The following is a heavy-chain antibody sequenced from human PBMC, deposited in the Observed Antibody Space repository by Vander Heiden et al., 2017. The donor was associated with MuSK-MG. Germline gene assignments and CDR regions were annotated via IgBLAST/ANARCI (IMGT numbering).Heavy chain of an antibody. CDR1: GYTLTELS. CDR2: VDPEDGET. CDR3: ATDLITFGGVIAPLAY. Sequence: QVQLVQSGAEVKKPGASVTVPCKVSGYTLTELSLHWVRQAPGKGLEWMGGVDPEDGETIYAQKFQGRVTMTEDTSTDTAYMELSSLRSEDTAVYYCATDLITFGGVIAPLAYWGQGTLVTVSS. J-gene: IGHJ4*02. D-gene: IGHD3-16*02. V-gene: IGHV1-24*01.